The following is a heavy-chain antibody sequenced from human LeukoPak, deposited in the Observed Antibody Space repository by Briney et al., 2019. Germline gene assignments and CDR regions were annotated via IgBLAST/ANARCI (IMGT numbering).Heavy chain of an antibody. J-gene: IGHJ6*03. CDR1: GFTFSSYG. CDR2: ISYDGSNK. Sequence: GRSLRLSCAASGFTFSSYGMHWVRQAPGKGLEWVAVISYDGSNKYYADSVKGRFTISRDNSKNTLYLQMNSLRAEDTAVYYCARYYYYYMDVWGKGTTVTVSS. V-gene: IGHV3-30*03. CDR3: ARYYYYYMDV.